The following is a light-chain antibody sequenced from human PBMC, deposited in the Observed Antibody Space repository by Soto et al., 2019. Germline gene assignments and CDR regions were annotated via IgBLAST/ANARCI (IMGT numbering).Light chain of an antibody. V-gene: IGKV3-20*01. Sequence: IALMQSPVIHSLSLEARPILAHRPIQSVSSSYLAWYQQRPGQARRLLIYGASSRATGLPDRFSGSGSGTDFTLTISRLEPEDFAVYYCQQYDSSPGLTFGGGRKA. CDR3: QQYDSSPGLT. CDR1: QSVSSSY. J-gene: IGKJ4*01. CDR2: GAS.